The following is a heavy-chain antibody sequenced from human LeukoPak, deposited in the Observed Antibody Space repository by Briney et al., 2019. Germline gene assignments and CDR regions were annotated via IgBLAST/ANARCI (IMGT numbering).Heavy chain of an antibody. V-gene: IGHV4-61*02. Sequence: ASETLSLTCTVSGGSISGGSYYWTWIRQPAGKGLEWIGRIYTSGSTNFNPSLKSRVTISFDTSKNQFSLKLSSVTAADAAVYYCARAGTQTYFFDYWGQGTLVTVSS. CDR2: IYTSGST. D-gene: IGHD1-14*01. CDR3: ARAGTQTYFFDY. J-gene: IGHJ4*02. CDR1: GGSISGGSYY.